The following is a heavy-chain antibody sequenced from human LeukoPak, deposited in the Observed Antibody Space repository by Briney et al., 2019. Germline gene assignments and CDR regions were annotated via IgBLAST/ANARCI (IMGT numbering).Heavy chain of an antibody. CDR3: ARVGNSYYYYMDV. J-gene: IGHJ6*03. Sequence: ASVKVSCKASGYTFYIYGITWVRQAPGQGREWRGWIATYNGKTDYAQNLQGRVTMTTDISTSTAYMELRSLRPDDTAVYYCARVGNSYYYYMDVWGKGTTVTVSS. D-gene: IGHD6-13*01. CDR2: IATYNGKT. CDR1: GYTFYIYG. V-gene: IGHV1-18*01.